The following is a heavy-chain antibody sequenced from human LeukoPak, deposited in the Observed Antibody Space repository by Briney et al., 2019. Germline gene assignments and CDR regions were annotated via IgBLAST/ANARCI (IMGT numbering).Heavy chain of an antibody. Sequence: SGGSLRLSCAASGFTVSSNYMSWVRQAPGKGLEWVSVIYSGGSTHYADSVKGRFTISRDNSKNTLYLQMNSLRADDTAVYYCAKDLGRYRNNFFDYWGQGNLVTVSS. CDR2: IYSGGST. CDR3: AKDLGRYRNNFFDY. D-gene: IGHD1-26*01. V-gene: IGHV3-53*01. CDR1: GFTVSSNY. J-gene: IGHJ4*02.